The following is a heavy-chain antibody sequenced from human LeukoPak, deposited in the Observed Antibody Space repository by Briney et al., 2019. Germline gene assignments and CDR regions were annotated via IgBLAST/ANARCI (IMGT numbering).Heavy chain of an antibody. D-gene: IGHD3-10*01. CDR2: ISGSGGSI. V-gene: IGHV3-23*01. CDR1: GFIFNNYA. J-gene: IGHJ4*02. CDR3: AKDVAMVRGVTFDY. Sequence: PGGSLRLSCAASGFIFNNYAMDWVRQAPGKGLEWVSAISGSGGSIYYADSAKGRFTISRDNSKNTLYLQMNNLRAEDTAVYYCAKDVAMVRGVTFDYWGQGTLVTVSS.